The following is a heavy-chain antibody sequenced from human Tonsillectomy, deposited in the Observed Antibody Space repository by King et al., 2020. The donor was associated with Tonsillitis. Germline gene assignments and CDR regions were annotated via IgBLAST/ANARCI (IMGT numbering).Heavy chain of an antibody. J-gene: IGHJ3*02. CDR3: ARHKIQRYYDFWSGYDAFDI. D-gene: IGHD3-3*01. V-gene: IGHV2-70*04. CDR2: MDWDDDE. CDR1: GFSLSTDGMR. Sequence: VTLKESGPALVKPTQTLTLTCTFSGFSLSTDGMRVSWIRQPPGKALEWLQRMDWDDDEFYRTSLKTRLTISKDTSKNQVVLTMTNMDPVDNATYYCARHKIQRYYDFWSGYDAFDIWGQGTVVTVSS.